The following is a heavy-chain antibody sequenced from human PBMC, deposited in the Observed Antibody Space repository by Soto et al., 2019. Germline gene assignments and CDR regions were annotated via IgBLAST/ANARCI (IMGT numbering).Heavy chain of an antibody. CDR3: ANYKGYALRLGNWFDP. D-gene: IGHD2-2*01. V-gene: IGHV3-23*01. CDR1: GFTFSSYA. Sequence: PGGSLRLSCAASGFTFSSYAMSWVRQAPGKGLEWVSAISGSGGSTYYADSVKGRFTISRDNSKNTLYLQMNSLRAEDTAVYYCANYKGYALRLGNWFDPWGQGTLVTVSS. J-gene: IGHJ5*02. CDR2: ISGSGGST.